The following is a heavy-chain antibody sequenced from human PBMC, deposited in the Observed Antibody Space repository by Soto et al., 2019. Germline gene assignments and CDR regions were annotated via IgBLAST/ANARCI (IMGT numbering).Heavy chain of an antibody. CDR2: INPNGGST. V-gene: IGHV1-46*03. CDR3: ARTNIAAAASI. CDR1: GYTFTSYD. Sequence: ASVKVSCKASGYTFTSYDINWVRQAPGQGLEWMGMINPNGGSTSYAQKFQGRVTMTRDTSTSTVYMELSSLRSEDTAVYYCARTNIAAAASIWGQGTMVTVSS. J-gene: IGHJ3*02. D-gene: IGHD6-13*01.